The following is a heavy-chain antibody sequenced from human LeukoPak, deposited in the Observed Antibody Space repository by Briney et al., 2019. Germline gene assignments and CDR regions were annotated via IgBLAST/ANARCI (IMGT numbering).Heavy chain of an antibody. Sequence: GASVKVSCKASGYTFTSYGISWVRQAPGQGLEWMGWINPNSGGTNYAQKFQGWVTMTRDTSISTAYMELSRLRSDDTAVYYCARGIAAAGGSWVALHNWGQGTLVTVSS. CDR2: INPNSGGT. D-gene: IGHD6-13*01. CDR3: ARGIAAAGGSWVALHN. CDR1: GYTFTSYG. J-gene: IGHJ4*02. V-gene: IGHV1-2*04.